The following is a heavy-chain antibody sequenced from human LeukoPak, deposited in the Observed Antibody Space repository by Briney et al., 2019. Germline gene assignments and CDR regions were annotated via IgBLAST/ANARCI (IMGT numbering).Heavy chain of an antibody. V-gene: IGHV3-30*04. CDR1: GFTFSSYA. D-gene: IGHD5-12*01. CDR3: ASHKGSGIVATITGRGWFDP. J-gene: IGHJ5*02. CDR2: ISYDGSNK. Sequence: GGSLRLSCAASGFTFSSYAMHWVRQAPGKGLEWVAVISYDGSNKYYADSVKGRFTISGDNSKNTLYLQMNSLRAEDTAVYYCASHKGSGIVATITGRGWFDPWGQGTLVTVSS.